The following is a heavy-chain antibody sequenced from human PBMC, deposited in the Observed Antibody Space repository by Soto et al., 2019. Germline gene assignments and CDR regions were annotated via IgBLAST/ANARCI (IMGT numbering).Heavy chain of an antibody. D-gene: IGHD6-19*01. CDR2: ISGSGGST. CDR3: AKDSYSSGWPRGFDY. CDR1: GFTFSSYA. Sequence: PGGSLILSCAASGFTFSSYAMSWVRQAPGKGLEWVSAISGSGGSTYYADSVKGRFTISRDNSKNTLYLQMNSLRAEDTAVYYCAKDSYSSGWPRGFDYWGQGTLVTVSS. V-gene: IGHV3-23*01. J-gene: IGHJ4*02.